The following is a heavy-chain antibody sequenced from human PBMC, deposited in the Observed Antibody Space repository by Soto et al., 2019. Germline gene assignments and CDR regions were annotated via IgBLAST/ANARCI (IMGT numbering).Heavy chain of an antibody. V-gene: IGHV4-34*01. Sequence: QVQLQQWGAGLLKPSETLSLTCAVYGGSFSGYYWSWIRQPPGKGLEWIGEINHSGSTNYNPSLKSPVTISVDTSKNQFSLKLSSVTAADTAVYYCARNYALYYYGSGSYSYWGQGTLVTVSS. CDR2: INHSGST. D-gene: IGHD3-10*01. J-gene: IGHJ4*02. CDR1: GGSFSGYY. CDR3: ARNYALYYYGSGSYSY.